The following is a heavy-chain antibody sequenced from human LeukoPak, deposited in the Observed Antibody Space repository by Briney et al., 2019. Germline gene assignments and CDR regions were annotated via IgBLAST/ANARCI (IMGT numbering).Heavy chain of an antibody. D-gene: IGHD3-10*01. Sequence: PSETLSLTCAVYGGSFSDYYWSWIRQSPGKGLERIGEINHSGSTNYTPSLESRVTISVDTSKNQFSLKLSSVTAADTAVYYCTRGRITMFRGASGGRSYYFDYWGQGTLVTVSS. CDR1: GGSFSDYY. V-gene: IGHV4-34*01. CDR3: TRGRITMFRGASGGRSYYFDY. J-gene: IGHJ4*02. CDR2: INHSGST.